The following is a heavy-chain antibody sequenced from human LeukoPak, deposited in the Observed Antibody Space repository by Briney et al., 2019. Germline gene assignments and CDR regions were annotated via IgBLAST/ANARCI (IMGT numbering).Heavy chain of an antibody. Sequence: PSETLSLTCTVSGGSITSGSYYWTWIRQPAGKGLEWIGRMYTSGSTNYNPSLKSRVTISVDTSKNQFSLKLNSVTAADTAVYYCARLVHSSTWYYFDYWGQGTLVSVSS. CDR3: ARLVHSSTWYYFDY. J-gene: IGHJ4*02. CDR2: MYTSGST. D-gene: IGHD6-13*01. CDR1: GGSITSGSYY. V-gene: IGHV4-61*02.